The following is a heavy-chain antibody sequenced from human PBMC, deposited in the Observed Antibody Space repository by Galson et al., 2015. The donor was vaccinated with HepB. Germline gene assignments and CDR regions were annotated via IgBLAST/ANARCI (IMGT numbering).Heavy chain of an antibody. Sequence: SLRLSCAASGFTFSRYGMHWVRQAPGKGLEWVAVIWNDGNYKFYADSVKGRFTISRDNSKDTLYLQMNSLRAEDTALYYCARATSDSGSYYFDYWGQGTLVTVSS. D-gene: IGHD3-10*01. J-gene: IGHJ4*02. CDR1: GFTFSRYG. CDR2: IWNDGNYK. CDR3: ARATSDSGSYYFDY. V-gene: IGHV3-33*01.